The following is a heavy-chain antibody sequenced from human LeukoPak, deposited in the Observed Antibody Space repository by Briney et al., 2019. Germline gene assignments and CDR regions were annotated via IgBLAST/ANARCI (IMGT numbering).Heavy chain of an antibody. CDR3: ARDPPSYYYDSSGSTDAFDI. Sequence: SETLSLTCTVSGGSISSYYWSWIRQPPGKGLEWIGYIYYSGSTNYNPSLKSRVTISVDTSKNQFSLKLSSVTAADTAVYYCARDPPSYYYDSSGSTDAFDIWGQGTMVTVSS. CDR2: IYYSGST. V-gene: IGHV4-59*12. D-gene: IGHD3-22*01. J-gene: IGHJ3*02. CDR1: GGSISSYY.